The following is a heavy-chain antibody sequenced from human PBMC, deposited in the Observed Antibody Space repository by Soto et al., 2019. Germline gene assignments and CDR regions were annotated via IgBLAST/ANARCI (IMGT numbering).Heavy chain of an antibody. CDR3: ARAASIAVAGTGDWFDP. J-gene: IGHJ5*02. V-gene: IGHV1-69*02. Sequence: QVQLVQSGAEVKKPGSSVKVSCKASGGTFSSYTISWVRQAPGQGLEWMGRIIPILGIANYAQKFQGRVTITADKSTSTAYMELSSLRPEDTAAYYCARAASIAVAGTGDWFDPWGQGTLVTVSS. CDR2: IIPILGIA. D-gene: IGHD6-19*01. CDR1: GGTFSSYT.